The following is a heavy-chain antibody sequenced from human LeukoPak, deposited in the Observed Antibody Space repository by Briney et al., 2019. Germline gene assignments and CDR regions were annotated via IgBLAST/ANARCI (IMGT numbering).Heavy chain of an antibody. D-gene: IGHD3-22*01. CDR2: ISDSGGNT. CDR1: GITLSNYG. J-gene: IGHJ4*02. V-gene: IGHV3-23*01. CDR3: AKRGVVIRVILVGFHKEAYYFDS. Sequence: GGSLRLSCAVSGITLSNYGMSWVRQAPGKGLEWVAGISDSGGNTNYADSVKGRFTTSRDNLKNTLFLQMNSLKAEDTAVYFCAKRGVVIRVILVGFHKEAYYFDSWGQGALVTVSS.